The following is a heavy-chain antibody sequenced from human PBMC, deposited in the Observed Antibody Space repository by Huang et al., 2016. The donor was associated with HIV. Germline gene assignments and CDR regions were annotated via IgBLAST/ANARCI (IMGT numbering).Heavy chain of an antibody. Sequence: VQLVESGGGLVQPGWSLRLSCAASGFAFSQYAVHWVRQSPGKGREWVSGIGGNRGDIAYVASVRGRFVISRDNAKKSLYLKMNGLRLEDTALYFCVIMDDYFDYWGQGVLVGVSS. J-gene: IGHJ4*02. V-gene: IGHV3-9*01. D-gene: IGHD2-8*01. CDR3: VIMDDYFDY. CDR1: GFAFSQYA. CDR2: IGGNRGDI.